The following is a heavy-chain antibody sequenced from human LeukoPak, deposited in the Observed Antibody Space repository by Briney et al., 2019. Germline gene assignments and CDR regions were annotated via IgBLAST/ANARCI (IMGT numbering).Heavy chain of an antibody. V-gene: IGHV4-59*12. D-gene: IGHD3-3*02. Sequence: SETLSLTCTVSGGSISSYYWSWIRQPPGKGLEWIGNIFYSGTTYYNPSLKSRVTISIDTSKNQFSLNLTSVTAADTAVYYCARDFIGSIPFDPWGQGTLVTVSS. CDR3: ARDFIGSIPFDP. CDR1: GGSISSYY. CDR2: IFYSGTT. J-gene: IGHJ5*02.